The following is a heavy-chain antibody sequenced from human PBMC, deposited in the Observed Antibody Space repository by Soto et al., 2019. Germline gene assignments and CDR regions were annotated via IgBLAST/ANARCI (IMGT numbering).Heavy chain of an antibody. CDR2: IIPIPGTA. D-gene: IGHD2-2*01. Sequence: QVQLVQSGAEVKKPGSSVKVSCKASGGTFGSYAISWVRQAPGQGLEWMGGIIPIPGTANYAQKFQGRVTIAADESTSTAYMELSSRRSEDTAVYYCARSQGSSTSLEIYYYYYYGMDVWGQWTTVTVSS. CDR3: ARSQGSSTSLEIYYYYYYGMDV. CDR1: GGTFGSYA. J-gene: IGHJ6*02. V-gene: IGHV1-69*01.